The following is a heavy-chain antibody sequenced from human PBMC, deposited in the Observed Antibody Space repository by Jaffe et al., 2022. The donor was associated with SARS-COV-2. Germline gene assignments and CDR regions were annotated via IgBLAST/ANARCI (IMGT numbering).Heavy chain of an antibody. V-gene: IGHV3-53*01. CDR1: GFTVSSNY. D-gene: IGHD5-12*01. CDR2: IYSGGST. J-gene: IGHJ6*02. Sequence: EVQLVESGGGLIQPGGSLRLSCAASGFTVSSNYMSWVRQAPGKGLEWVSVIYSGGSTYYADSVKGRFTISRDNSKNTLYLQMNSLRAEDTAVYYCARDLGVATISEYYYYGMDVWGQGTTVTVSS. CDR3: ARDLGVATISEYYYYGMDV.